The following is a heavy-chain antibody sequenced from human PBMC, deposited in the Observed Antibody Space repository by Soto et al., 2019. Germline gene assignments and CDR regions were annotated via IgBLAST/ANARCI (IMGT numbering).Heavy chain of an antibody. Sequence: GESLKISCKGSGYSFTSYWISWVRQMPGKGLEWMGRIDPSDSYTNYSPSFQGHVTISADKSISTAYLQWSSLKASDTAMYYCAGPSYSTSSTDYWGQGTLVTVSS. J-gene: IGHJ4*02. CDR2: IDPSDSYT. CDR1: GYSFTSYW. D-gene: IGHD6-6*01. CDR3: AGPSYSTSSTDY. V-gene: IGHV5-10-1*01.